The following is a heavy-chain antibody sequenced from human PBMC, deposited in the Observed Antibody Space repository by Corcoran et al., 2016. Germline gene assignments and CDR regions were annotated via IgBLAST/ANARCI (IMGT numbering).Heavy chain of an antibody. CDR3: VFGSYDSSGYYGACDI. CDR1: GGTFRSYA. J-gene: IGHJ3*02. V-gene: IGHV1-69*06. D-gene: IGHD3-22*01. Sequence: QVQLVQSGAEVKKPGSSVKVSCKASGGTFRSYAISWVRQAPGQGLEWMGGIIPIFGTANYAQKFQGRVTITADKSTSTAYMELSSLGSEDTAVYYVVFGSYDSSGYYGACDIWGQGTMVNVSS. CDR2: IIPIFGTA.